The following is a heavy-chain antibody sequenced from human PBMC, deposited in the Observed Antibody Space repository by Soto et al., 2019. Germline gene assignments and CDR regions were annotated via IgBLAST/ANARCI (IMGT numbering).Heavy chain of an antibody. Sequence: EVQLVESGGGLVQPGGSLRLSCAASGFSFSDHYMDWVRQAPGKGLEWVGRTRNKAYSYTTEYAASLRGRFTISRDDSKDSLYLQMNSLKTEDTAVYYCATSIPLSTWSGVDSWGQGTLVTVSS. J-gene: IGHJ4*02. CDR3: ATSIPLSTWSGVDS. V-gene: IGHV3-72*01. D-gene: IGHD2-15*01. CDR1: GFSFSDHY. CDR2: TRNKAYSYTT.